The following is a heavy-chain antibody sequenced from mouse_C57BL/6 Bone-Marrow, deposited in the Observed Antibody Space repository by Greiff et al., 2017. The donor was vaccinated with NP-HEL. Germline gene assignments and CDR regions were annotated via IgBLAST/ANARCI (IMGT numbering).Heavy chain of an antibody. CDR3: VRELGGAFDY. D-gene: IGHD4-1*01. Sequence: EVQRVESGGGLVQPKGSLKLSCAASGFTFNTYAMHWVRQAPGKGLEWVARLRSKSSNYATYYADSVKDRFTISRDDSQSMLYLQMNNLKTEDTAMYYCVRELGGAFDYWGQGTTLTVSS. CDR1: GFTFNTYA. CDR2: LRSKSSNYAT. J-gene: IGHJ2*01. V-gene: IGHV10-3*01.